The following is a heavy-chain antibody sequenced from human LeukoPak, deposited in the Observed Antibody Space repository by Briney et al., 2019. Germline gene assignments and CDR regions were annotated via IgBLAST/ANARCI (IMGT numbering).Heavy chain of an antibody. CDR2: IKSKTDGGTT. D-gene: IGHD3-22*01. CDR1: GFTFSNAW. J-gene: IGHJ5*02. V-gene: IGHV3-15*01. Sequence: GGSLRLSCAASGFTFSNAWMSWVRQAPGKGLEWVGRIKSKTDGGTTDYAAPVKGRFTISRDDSKNTLYLQMNSLKTEDTAVYYCTPWPSYSYDSRGHQPGFAPWGKEPLVTVSS. CDR3: TPWPSYSYDSRGHQPGFAP.